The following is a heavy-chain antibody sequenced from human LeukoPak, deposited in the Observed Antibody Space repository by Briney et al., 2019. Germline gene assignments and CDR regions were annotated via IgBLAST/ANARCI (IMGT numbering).Heavy chain of an antibody. CDR3: ARVLLWFGEALDYGMDV. J-gene: IGHJ6*02. V-gene: IGHV3-21*01. Sequence: GGSLRLSCAASGFTFSSYNMNWVRQAPGKGLEWVSFISSSSTYIYNADSVKGRFTISRDNAKNSLYLQMNSLRVEDTAVYYCARVLLWFGEALDYGMDVWGQRTTVTVSS. D-gene: IGHD3-10*01. CDR2: ISSSSTYI. CDR1: GFTFSSYN.